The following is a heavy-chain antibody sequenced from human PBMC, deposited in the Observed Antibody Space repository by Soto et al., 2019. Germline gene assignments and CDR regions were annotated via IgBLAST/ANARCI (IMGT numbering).Heavy chain of an antibody. V-gene: IGHV1-18*01. CDR3: ARGVSYSGCRDAFEI. Sequence: ASLKVSCQASGDTVTSYGISWVRQAPGQGLEWMGWISSYNGNTNYARKLQGRVTMTTDTSASTAYRELRSLRSDDTAVYYCARGVSYSGCRDAFEIWGQGTIVTVS. CDR1: GDTVTSYG. D-gene: IGHD5-12*01. CDR2: ISSYNGNT. J-gene: IGHJ3*02.